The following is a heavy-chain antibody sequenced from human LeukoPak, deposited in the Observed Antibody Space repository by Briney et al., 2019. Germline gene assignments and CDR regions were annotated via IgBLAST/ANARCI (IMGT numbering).Heavy chain of an antibody. Sequence: TSETLSLTCTVSGGSISSYYWSWIRQPPGKGLEWIGYIYYSGSTNYIPSLKSRVTISVDTSKNQFSLKLSSVTAADTAVYYCARDAYSSSWYGAFDIWGQGTMVTVSS. CDR1: GGSISSYY. CDR3: ARDAYSSSWYGAFDI. D-gene: IGHD6-13*01. V-gene: IGHV4-59*01. CDR2: IYYSGST. J-gene: IGHJ3*02.